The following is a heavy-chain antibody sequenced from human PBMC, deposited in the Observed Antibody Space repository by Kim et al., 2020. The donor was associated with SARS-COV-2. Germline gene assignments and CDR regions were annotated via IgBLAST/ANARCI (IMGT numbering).Heavy chain of an antibody. CDR2: IGTSGSSI. D-gene: IGHD1-1*01. J-gene: IGHJ4*02. Sequence: GGSLRLSCAASGFTFSDYYTTWIRQSPGKGLEWISYIGTSGSSIYYADSVKGRFTISRDNANNSLSLQMNSLRADDTAVYYCVRGLYARTTWGQGTLVTVSS. V-gene: IGHV3-11*01. CDR3: VRGLYARTT. CDR1: GFTFSDYY.